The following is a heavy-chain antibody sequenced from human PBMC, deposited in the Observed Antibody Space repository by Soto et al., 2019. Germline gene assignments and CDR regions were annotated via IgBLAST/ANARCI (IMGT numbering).Heavy chain of an antibody. V-gene: IGHV3-48*02. Sequence: PGGSLRLSCAASGFTSSDHNMHWVRQAPGRGLEWVSYISSSSDTIYYADSVKGRFTISRDNAKNSLYLQMNSLTDADTAVYYCARDRSNGDYFDAFDIWGQGTMVTVSS. CDR3: ARDRSNGDYFDAFDI. J-gene: IGHJ3*02. CDR2: ISSSSDTI. D-gene: IGHD4-17*01. CDR1: GFTSSDHN.